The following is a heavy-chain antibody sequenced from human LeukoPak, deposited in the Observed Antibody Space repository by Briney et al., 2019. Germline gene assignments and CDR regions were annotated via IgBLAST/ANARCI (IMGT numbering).Heavy chain of an antibody. D-gene: IGHD3-16*02. CDR2: ISYDGSNK. J-gene: IGHJ4*02. V-gene: IGHV3-30*04. CDR3: ARDLNDYVWGSYRYTGTLFDY. CDR1: GFTFSSYA. Sequence: GGSLRLSCAASGFTFSSYAMHRVRQAPGKGLEWVAVISYDGSNKYYADSVKGRFTISRDNSKNTLYLQMNSLRAEDTAVYYCARDLNDYVWGSYRYTGTLFDYWGQGTLVTVSS.